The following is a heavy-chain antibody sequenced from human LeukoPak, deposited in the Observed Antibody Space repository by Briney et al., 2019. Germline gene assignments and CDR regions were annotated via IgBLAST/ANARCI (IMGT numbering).Heavy chain of an antibody. CDR2: VDHSGST. J-gene: IGHJ6*03. CDR3: ARRPWDYDSGGYIEGWRFHMDV. Sequence: GSLRLSCAASGFTFSSYWMTWIRQPPGKGLEWIGEVDHSGSTNYNPSLKSRLTLSVDTSTNQFSLKLTSITAADTAVYYCARRPWDYDSGGYIEGWRFHMDVWGKGTTVIISS. CDR1: GFTFSSYW. D-gene: IGHD3-22*01. V-gene: IGHV4-34*01.